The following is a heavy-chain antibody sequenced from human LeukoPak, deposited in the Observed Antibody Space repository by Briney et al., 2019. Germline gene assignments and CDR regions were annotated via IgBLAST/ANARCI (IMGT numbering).Heavy chain of an antibody. V-gene: IGHV4-4*07. D-gene: IGHD2-2*01. CDR3: ARVGNIVVVPAAGEWYNWFDP. CDR2: MYTSGST. Sequence: SETLSLTCTVSGGSISSHYWRWIGQPAGKGLEWIGSMYTSGSTNYNPSLKSRVTISVDTSKNQFSLKLSSVTAADTAVYYCARVGNIVVVPAAGEWYNWFDPWGQGTLVTVSS. J-gene: IGHJ5*02. CDR1: GGSISSHY.